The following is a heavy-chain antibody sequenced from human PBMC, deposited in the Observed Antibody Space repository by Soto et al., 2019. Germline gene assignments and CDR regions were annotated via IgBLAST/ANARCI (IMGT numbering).Heavy chain of an antibody. Sequence: SGPTLVNPTQTLTLTCSFSGFSLSAYGVRVIWFRQPPGETLEWLALIHWNDDKRYSPYLKSRLTITKDTSKNQVVLTLTNLGPLDTGTYFCAHTKDSSGFLNSWGQGILVTVSS. V-gene: IGHV2-5*01. CDR3: AHTKDSSGFLNS. CDR2: IHWNDDK. J-gene: IGHJ4*02. CDR1: GFSLSAYGVR. D-gene: IGHD3-22*01.